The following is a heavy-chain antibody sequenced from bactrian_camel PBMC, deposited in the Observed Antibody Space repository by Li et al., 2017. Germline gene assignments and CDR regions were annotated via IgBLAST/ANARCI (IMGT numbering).Heavy chain of an antibody. D-gene: IGHD3*01. J-gene: IGHJ4*01. Sequence: HVQLVESGGDSVQAGGALRLSCTASGYSSYCLGWFRQAPGKGLEWVASIYNQNKYTYYTDAVKGRFTISRDNLQMNSLKSEDTAVYYCAADPPSYTRYECRASWVQGTQVTVS. CDR1: GYSSYC. V-gene: IGHV3-2*01. CDR3: AADPPSYTRYECRAS. CDR2: IYNQNKYT.